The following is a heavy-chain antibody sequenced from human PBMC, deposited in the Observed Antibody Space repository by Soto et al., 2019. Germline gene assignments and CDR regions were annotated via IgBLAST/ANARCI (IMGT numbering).Heavy chain of an antibody. CDR2: TYYKSKWYS. J-gene: IGHJ3*02. V-gene: IGHV6-1*01. D-gene: IGHD6-19*01. Sequence: PSQTLSLTCAISGDSVSSDSAAWNWIRQSPSRGLEWLGRTYYKSKWYSDYAVSVKSRITINPDTSKNQFSLQLNSVTPEDTAVYYCARDRWGRGWRGRDFFDSWDQGKMVTVS. CDR3: ARDRWGRGWRGRDFFDS. CDR1: GDSVSSDSAA.